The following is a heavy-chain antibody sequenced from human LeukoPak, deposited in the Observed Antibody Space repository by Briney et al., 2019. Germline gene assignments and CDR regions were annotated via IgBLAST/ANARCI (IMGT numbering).Heavy chain of an antibody. Sequence: PGGTLRLSCAASGFTFSSYAMHWVRQAPGKGLEWVAVISYDGSNKYYADSVKGRFTISRDNSKNTLYLQMNSLRAEDTAVYYCARDYRPYSSSWYDAFDIWGQGTMVTVSS. CDR3: ARDYRPYSSSWYDAFDI. V-gene: IGHV3-30*04. CDR1: GFTFSSYA. CDR2: ISYDGSNK. D-gene: IGHD6-13*01. J-gene: IGHJ3*02.